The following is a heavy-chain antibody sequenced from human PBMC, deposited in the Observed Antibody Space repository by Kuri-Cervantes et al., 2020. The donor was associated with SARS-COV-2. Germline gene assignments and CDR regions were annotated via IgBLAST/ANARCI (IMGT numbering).Heavy chain of an antibody. CDR3: ARVACSTTNCAIYYYYMDV. D-gene: IGHD2-2*01. Sequence: GESLKISCAASGFTFRSYSMIWVRQAPGKGLEWVSSISSGSDYIYYADSMKGRFTISRDNAKSSLLLQLTSLRAEDTAVYYCARVACSTTNCAIYYYYMDVWGKGTTVTVSS. V-gene: IGHV3-21*01. J-gene: IGHJ6*03. CDR2: ISSGSDYI. CDR1: GFTFRSYS.